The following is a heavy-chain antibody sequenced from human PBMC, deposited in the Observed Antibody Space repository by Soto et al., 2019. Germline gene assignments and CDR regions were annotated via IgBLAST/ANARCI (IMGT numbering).Heavy chain of an antibody. Sequence: GGSLRLSCAASGFTFSSYAMSWVRQAPGKWLEWVSAISGSGGSTYYADSVKGRFTISRDNSKNTLYLQMNSLRAEDTAVYYCAKDHYDILTGSPDYYYYGMDVWGQGXTVTVSS. J-gene: IGHJ6*02. V-gene: IGHV3-23*01. CDR3: AKDHYDILTGSPDYYYYGMDV. CDR1: GFTFSSYA. CDR2: ISGSGGST. D-gene: IGHD3-9*01.